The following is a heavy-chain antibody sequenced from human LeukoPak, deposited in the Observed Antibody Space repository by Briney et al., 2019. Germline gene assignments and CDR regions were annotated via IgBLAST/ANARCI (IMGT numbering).Heavy chain of an antibody. V-gene: IGHV3-11*01. CDR3: ARARGITMLGRDFDI. J-gene: IGHJ3*02. CDR1: GFTFSDYN. Sequence: GGSLRLSRAASGFTFSDYNMSWIRQAPGKGLEWVASISRSGSTKYYADSVKGRFTISRDNAKNSLFLQMNSLRAEDTAVYYCARARGITMLGRDFDIWGQGKMVTVSS. D-gene: IGHD3-10*02. CDR2: ISRSGSTK.